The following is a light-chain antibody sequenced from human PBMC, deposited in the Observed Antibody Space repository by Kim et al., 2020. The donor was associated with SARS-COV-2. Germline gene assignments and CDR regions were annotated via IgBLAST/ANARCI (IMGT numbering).Light chain of an antibody. V-gene: IGKV3-11*01. CDR1: QSVSGY. CDR2: DAS. Sequence: LSPGTRASLSCRATQSVSGYLTWYQQKPGQAPRLLIYDASNRATGIPARFSGSGSGTDFTLTISSLEPEDFAVYYCQQRSDWPLTFGGGTKVDIK. CDR3: QQRSDWPLT. J-gene: IGKJ4*01.